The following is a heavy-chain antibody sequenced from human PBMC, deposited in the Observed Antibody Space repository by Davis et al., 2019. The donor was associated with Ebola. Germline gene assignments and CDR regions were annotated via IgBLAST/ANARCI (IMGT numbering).Heavy chain of an antibody. CDR1: GHTFTDYA. CDR3: ARDSNYYDETYGMDV. D-gene: IGHD3-16*01. CDR2: NNPNTGNP. V-gene: IGHV7-4-1*02. J-gene: IGHJ6*02. Sequence: AASVKVSCNASGHTFTDYAMSWVRHAPGHGRERLGWNNPNTGNPTYAQGFTVRFVFSLETSVSTAYLQISSLKADDTAVYYCARDSNYYDETYGMDVWGQGTTVSVSS.